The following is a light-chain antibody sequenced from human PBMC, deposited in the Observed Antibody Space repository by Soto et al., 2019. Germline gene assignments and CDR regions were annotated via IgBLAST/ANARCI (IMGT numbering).Light chain of an antibody. CDR3: SLYISGSTYV. CDR2: EVN. Sequence: QSALTQPPSVSGSPGRSVTISCTGTSSDVGSYNRLSWYQQPPGTAPKLIMYEVNTRPSGVPDRFPGSKSGSTASLTISGLQAEDEADYYCSLYISGSTYVFGTGTKVTVL. CDR1: SSDVGSYNR. J-gene: IGLJ1*01. V-gene: IGLV2-18*01.